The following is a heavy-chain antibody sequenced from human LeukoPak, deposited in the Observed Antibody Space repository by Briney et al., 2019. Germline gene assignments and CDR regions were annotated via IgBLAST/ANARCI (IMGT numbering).Heavy chain of an antibody. CDR2: INHSGSS. CDR1: GGTFSGYY. V-gene: IGHV4-34*08. CDR3: AALAVAVTHDASDS. D-gene: IGHD4-17*01. J-gene: IGHJ3*02. Sequence: SESLTLTCAAYGGTFSGYYWSWIRQPPGKGLEWVGEINHSGSSNYNPSLMNRVLILVGTSKNQFSLKLSSVTAADTAVYYCAALAVAVTHDASDSWGQGTMVTVSS.